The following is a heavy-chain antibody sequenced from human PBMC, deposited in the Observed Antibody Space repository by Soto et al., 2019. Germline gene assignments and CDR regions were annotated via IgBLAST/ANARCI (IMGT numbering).Heavy chain of an antibody. J-gene: IGHJ4*02. CDR3: ARGSFGGVIVSLPGYFDY. Sequence: KAGPQVKVSCKASGGTFSSYAISWVRQAPGQGLEWMGGIIPIFGTANYAQKFQGRVTITADESTSTGYMELSSLRSEDTAVYYCARGSFGGVIVSLPGYFDYWGQGTLVTVSS. V-gene: IGHV1-69*01. CDR2: IIPIFGTA. CDR1: GGTFSSYA. D-gene: IGHD3-16*02.